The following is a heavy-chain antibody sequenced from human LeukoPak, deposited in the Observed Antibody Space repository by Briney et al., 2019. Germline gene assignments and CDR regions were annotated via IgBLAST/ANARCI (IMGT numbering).Heavy chain of an antibody. J-gene: IGHJ4*02. D-gene: IGHD5-18*01. V-gene: IGHV1-69*01. CDR1: GGTFRSYA. Sequence: GASVKVSCKASGGTFRSYAISWVRQAPGQGLEWMGGIIPIFGTANYAQKFQGRVTINADESTSTAYLELSSLRSEDTAVYYCARDKSSIQLWLFYFDYWGQGTLVTVSS. CDR3: ARDKSSIQLWLFYFDY. CDR2: IIPIFGTA.